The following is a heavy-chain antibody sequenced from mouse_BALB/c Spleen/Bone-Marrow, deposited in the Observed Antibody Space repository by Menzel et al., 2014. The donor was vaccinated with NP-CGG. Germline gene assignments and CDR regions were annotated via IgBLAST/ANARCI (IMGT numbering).Heavy chain of an antibody. J-gene: IGHJ4*01. CDR3: ARGNPLYAMDY. Sequence: QVQLQQSGAGLAKPGASVKMSCKASGYTFTSYWMHWVKQRPGQGLEWIGYINPSTGYTDYNQKFNDKATLTADKSSSTAYMHLSSLTSKDSAVYYCARGNPLYAMDYWGQGTSVTVSS. V-gene: IGHV1-7*01. D-gene: IGHD2-1*01. CDR1: GYTFTSYW. CDR2: INPSTGYT.